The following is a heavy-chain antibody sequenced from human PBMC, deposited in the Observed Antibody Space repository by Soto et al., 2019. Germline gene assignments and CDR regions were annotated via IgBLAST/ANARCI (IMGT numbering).Heavy chain of an antibody. CDR2: ISSSSSTI. V-gene: IGHV3-48*02. Sequence: GGSLRLSCAASGFTFSSYSMNWVRQAPGKGLEWVSYISSSSSTIYYADSVKGRFTISRDNAKNSLYLQMNSLRDEDTAVYYCARALINLYYFDSSGYPPVFDYWGQGTLVTVS. J-gene: IGHJ4*02. CDR3: ARALINLYYFDSSGYPPVFDY. D-gene: IGHD3-22*01. CDR1: GFTFSSYS.